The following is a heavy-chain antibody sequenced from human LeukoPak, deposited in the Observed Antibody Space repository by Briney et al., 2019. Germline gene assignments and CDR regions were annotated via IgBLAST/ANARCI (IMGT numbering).Heavy chain of an antibody. D-gene: IGHD3-10*01. CDR1: GYTITSYG. CDR3: ARGPTLLWFGELQNSFDY. Sequence: GASVKVSCKASGYTITSYGISWVRQAPGQGLEWMGWISAYNGNTNYAQKLQGRVTMTTDTSTSTAYMELRSLRSDDTAVYYCARGPTLLWFGELQNSFDYWGQGTLVTVSS. J-gene: IGHJ4*02. V-gene: IGHV1-18*01. CDR2: ISAYNGNT.